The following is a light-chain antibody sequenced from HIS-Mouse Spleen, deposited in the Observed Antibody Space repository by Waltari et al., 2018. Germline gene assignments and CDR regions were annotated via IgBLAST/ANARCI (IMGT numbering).Light chain of an antibody. CDR1: QSVLYSSNNKNY. V-gene: IGKV4-1*01. Sequence: DIVMTQSPDSLAVSLGERATINCKSSQSVLYSSNNKNYLAWYQQKPGQPPKLLIYWGATRASGVPDRFSGSGSGTDFTLTISSLQAEDVAVYYCQQYYSTPPLTFGGGTK. CDR2: WGA. CDR3: QQYYSTPPLT. J-gene: IGKJ4*01.